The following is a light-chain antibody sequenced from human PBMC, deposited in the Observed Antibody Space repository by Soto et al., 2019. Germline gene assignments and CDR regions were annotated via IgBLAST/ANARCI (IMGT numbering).Light chain of an antibody. CDR2: GVS. CDR1: QTVRSTY. V-gene: IGKV3-20*01. Sequence: EIVMTQSPATLSVSPGERATLSCRASQTVRSTYVAWYQQKVGQAPRLLIYGVSGRVTGIPDRFSGSGSGTDFTLTISRLEPEDFAVYYCQQYGSSPITFGQGTRLEI. CDR3: QQYGSSPIT. J-gene: IGKJ5*01.